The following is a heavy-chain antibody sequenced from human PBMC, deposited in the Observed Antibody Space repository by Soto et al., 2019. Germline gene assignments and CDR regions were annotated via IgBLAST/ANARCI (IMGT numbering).Heavy chain of an antibody. D-gene: IGHD5-12*01. CDR2: IVVGSGNT. V-gene: IGHV1-58*01. Sequence: VASVKVSCKASGFTFTSSAVQWVRQARGQRLGWIGWIVVGSGNTNYAQKFQERVTITRDMSTSTAYMELSSLRSEDTAVYYCAAVLNSGYDYSDDYFDYWGQGTLVTVSS. CDR3: AAVLNSGYDYSDDYFDY. J-gene: IGHJ4*02. CDR1: GFTFTSSA.